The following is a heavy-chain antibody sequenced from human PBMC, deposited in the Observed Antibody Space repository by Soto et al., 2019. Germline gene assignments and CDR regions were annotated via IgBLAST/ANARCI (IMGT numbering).Heavy chain of an antibody. J-gene: IGHJ6*03. D-gene: IGHD3-16*01. CDR1: GFTFSSYS. CDR3: AREYVDREEHYMDV. CDR2: ISSSSSYI. Sequence: EVQLVESGGGLVKPGGSLRLSCAASGFTFSSYSMNWVRQAPGKGLEWVSSISSSSSYIYYADSVKGRFTISRDNAKNSLYLQMNSLRAEDTAVYYCAREYVDREEHYMDVWGKGPTVTVSS. V-gene: IGHV3-21*01.